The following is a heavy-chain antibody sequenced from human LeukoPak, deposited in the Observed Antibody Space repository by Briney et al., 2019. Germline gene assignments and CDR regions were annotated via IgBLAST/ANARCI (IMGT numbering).Heavy chain of an antibody. CDR3: ARGQRYSSSWFVDY. CDR1: GFTFSVAA. V-gene: IGHV3-48*04. J-gene: IGHJ4*02. Sequence: PGGSLRLSCAASGFTFSVAAMNWVRQAPGSGLEWVAYITSSGSTIHYADSVKGRFTISRDNAKNSLYLQMNSLRAEDTAVYYCARGQRYSSSWFVDYWGQGTLVTVSS. CDR2: ITSSGSTI. D-gene: IGHD6-13*01.